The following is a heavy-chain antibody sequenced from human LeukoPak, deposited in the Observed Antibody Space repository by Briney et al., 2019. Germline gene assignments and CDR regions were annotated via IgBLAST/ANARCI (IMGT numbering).Heavy chain of an antibody. CDR1: GFTFSSYW. Sequence: HSGGSLRLSCAASGFTFSSYWMHWVRQAPGKGLVWVSRIYSDGNTTNYADSVKGRFTISRDNAKNTLYLQMNSLRAEDTAVYYCARDQGSTSRGIDYWGQGTLVTVSS. J-gene: IGHJ4*02. CDR3: ARDQGSTSRGIDY. CDR2: IYSDGNTT. D-gene: IGHD2-2*01. V-gene: IGHV3-74*01.